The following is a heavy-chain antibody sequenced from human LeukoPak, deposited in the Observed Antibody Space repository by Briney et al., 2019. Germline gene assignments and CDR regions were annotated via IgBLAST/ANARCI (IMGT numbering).Heavy chain of an antibody. V-gene: IGHV1-18*01. D-gene: IGHD5-24*01. CDR2: ISAYNGNT. J-gene: IGHJ4*02. CDR1: GYTFASYG. CDR3: ARGGMATVRTNVDY. Sequence: ASVKVSCKASGYTFASYGISWVRQAPGQGLAWIGWISAYNGNTNYAQKLQGRVTMTTDTSTSTAYMELRSLRSDDTAVYYCARGGMATVRTNVDYWGQGTLVTVSS.